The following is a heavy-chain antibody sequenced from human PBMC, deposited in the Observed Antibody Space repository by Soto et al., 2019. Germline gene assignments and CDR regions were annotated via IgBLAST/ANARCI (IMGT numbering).Heavy chain of an antibody. CDR1: GGSISSGGYY. Sequence: PSETLSLTXTVSGGSISSGGYYWSWIRQHPGKGLEWIGYIYYSGSTYYNPSLKSRVTISVDTSKNQFSLKLSSVTAADTAVYYCARDRRYYYDSSGYSHFDYWGQGTLVTVSS. CDR2: IYYSGST. CDR3: ARDRRYYYDSSGYSHFDY. D-gene: IGHD3-22*01. V-gene: IGHV4-31*02. J-gene: IGHJ4*02.